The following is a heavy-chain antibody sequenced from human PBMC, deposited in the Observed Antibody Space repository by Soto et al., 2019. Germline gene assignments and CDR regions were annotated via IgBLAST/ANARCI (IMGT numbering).Heavy chain of an antibody. V-gene: IGHV3-30*18. J-gene: IGHJ6*02. Sequence: QVQLVESGGGVVQPGRSLRLSCAASGFTFSSYGMHWVRQAPGKGLEWVAVISYDGSNKYYADSVKGRFTISRDNSKNTLYLQMNSLRAEDTAVYYCAKDLQRRYCSGGSCYSAGRYYGMDVWGQGTTVTVSS. CDR2: ISYDGSNK. CDR3: AKDLQRRYCSGGSCYSAGRYYGMDV. CDR1: GFTFSSYG. D-gene: IGHD2-15*01.